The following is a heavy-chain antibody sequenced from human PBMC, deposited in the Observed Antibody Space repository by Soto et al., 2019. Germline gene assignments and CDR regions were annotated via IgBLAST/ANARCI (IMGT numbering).Heavy chain of an antibody. V-gene: IGHV3-74*01. CDR1: GFPFSSYW. Sequence: EVQLVESGGDLVQREGSLRLSCAASGFPFSSYWMHWVRHTPGKGLDWVARISGDGVTTYYADSVTGRFTVSRDNAKNTLSLQISGLRVEDTAVYYCAREYYGLLTGYYTDYWGQGTLVSVSS. CDR3: AREYYGLLTGYYTDY. D-gene: IGHD3-9*01. CDR2: ISGDGVTT. J-gene: IGHJ4*02.